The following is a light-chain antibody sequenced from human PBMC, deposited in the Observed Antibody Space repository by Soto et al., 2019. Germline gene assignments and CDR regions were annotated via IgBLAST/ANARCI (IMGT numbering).Light chain of an antibody. V-gene: IGKV1-12*01. CDR2: AAS. CDR1: QHISTW. Sequence: DIQMTQSPSSVSASLEDRVTITCRASQHISTWLVWYQQKPGKAPQLLIYAASSLQTGVPSRFSGSGSGTDFSLTISSLQPEDSATYYCQQANSFPFTFGQGTRLEI. J-gene: IGKJ2*01. CDR3: QQANSFPFT.